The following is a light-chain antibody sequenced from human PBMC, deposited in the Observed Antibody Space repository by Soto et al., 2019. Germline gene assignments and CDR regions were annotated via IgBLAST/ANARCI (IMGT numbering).Light chain of an antibody. CDR3: QQYNNWPRT. V-gene: IGKV3-15*01. CDR1: QSFSTN. CDR2: GAS. Sequence: MVITQSPSTLSVSPGERATRSCRASQSFSTNLAWYQQKPGQAPRLLIYGASTRATGIPARFSGSGSGTEFTLTISSLQSEDFAVYYCQQYNNWPRTFGQGTKVDIK. J-gene: IGKJ1*01.